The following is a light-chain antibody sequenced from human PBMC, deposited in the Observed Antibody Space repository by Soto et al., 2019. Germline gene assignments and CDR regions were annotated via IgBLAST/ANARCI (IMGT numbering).Light chain of an antibody. V-gene: IGKV1-5*03. CDR1: QSISSW. Sequence: DIQMTQSPSTLSASVGDRVTITCRASQSISSWLAWYQQKPGKAPKVLIYKASSLESGVPSRFSGSGSGTEFTLTISCLQPDDFATYYCQQDNSYPRTFGQGTKVEIK. CDR2: KAS. J-gene: IGKJ1*01. CDR3: QQDNSYPRT.